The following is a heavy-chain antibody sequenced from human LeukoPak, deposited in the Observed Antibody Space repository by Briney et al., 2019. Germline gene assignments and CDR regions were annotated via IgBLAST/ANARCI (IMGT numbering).Heavy chain of an antibody. V-gene: IGHV3-30*02. CDR1: GFTFSSYG. D-gene: IGHD3-3*01. J-gene: IGHJ6*03. CDR3: AKDEGGGFLTPYYMDV. CDR2: IRYDGSNK. Sequence: GGSLRLSCAASGFTFSSYGMHWVRQAPGKGLEWVAFIRYDGSNKYYADSVKGRFIISRDNSKNTLYLQMNSLRAEDTAVYYCAKDEGGGFLTPYYMDVWGKGTTVTVSS.